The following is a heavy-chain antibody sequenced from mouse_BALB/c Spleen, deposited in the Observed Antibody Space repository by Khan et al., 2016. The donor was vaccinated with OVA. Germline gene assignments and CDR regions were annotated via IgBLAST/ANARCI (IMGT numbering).Heavy chain of an antibody. CDR2: ISSGGDYT. CDR3: SSHLTGSFAY. D-gene: IGHD4-1*01. CDR1: GFTFSSYS. V-gene: IGHV5-6*01. Sequence: EVELVESGGDLVKPGGSLKLSCAASGFTFSSYSMSWVRQTPDKRLEWVATISSGGDYTYYPENVKGRFTISRDNANTTLYLQMSSLKSEDTAMYYCSSHLTGSFAYWGQGTLVTVSA. J-gene: IGHJ3*01.